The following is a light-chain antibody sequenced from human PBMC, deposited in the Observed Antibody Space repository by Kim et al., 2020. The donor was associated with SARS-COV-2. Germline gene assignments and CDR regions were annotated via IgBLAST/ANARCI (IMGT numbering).Light chain of an antibody. J-gene: IGKJ1*01. CDR1: QSIYTS. CDR3: QQYNNWPGWT. V-gene: IGKV3-15*01. Sequence: EIVMTQSPATLSVSPGERATLSCRASQSIYTSLAWYQQKPGQAPRLLIYGASTRATGIPARFSGSGSGTEFTLTITSLQSEDFGLYYCQQYNNWPGWTFGQGTKVDIK. CDR2: GAS.